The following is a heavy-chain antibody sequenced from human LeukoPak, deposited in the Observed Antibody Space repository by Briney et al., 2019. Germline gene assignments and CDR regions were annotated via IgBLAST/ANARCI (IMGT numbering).Heavy chain of an antibody. CDR2: ISHSGST. J-gene: IGHJ6*04. CDR1: GGSFSGYY. V-gene: IGHV4-34*01. D-gene: IGHD2-2*01. CDR3: ARATRGCCSSTSCYGRDYYYYYGMDV. Sequence: SETLSLTCAVYGGSFSGYYWSWIRQSPGKGLEWIGEISHSGSTYYNPSLKSRVTISVDTSKNQFSLKLSSVTAADTAVYYCARATRGCCSSTSCYGRDYYYYYGMDVWGKGTTVTVSS.